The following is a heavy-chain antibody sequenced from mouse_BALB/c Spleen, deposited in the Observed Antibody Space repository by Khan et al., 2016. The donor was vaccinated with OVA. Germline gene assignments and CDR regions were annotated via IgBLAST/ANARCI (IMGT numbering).Heavy chain of an antibody. J-gene: IGHJ4*01. CDR1: GYSITSDYA. CDR2: ISSSGST. V-gene: IGHV3-2*02. D-gene: IGHD2-14*01. Sequence: EVELVESGPGLVKPSQSLSLTCTVTGYSITSDYAWNWIRQFPGNKLEWMGYISSSGSTNYNPALKSRISITRDTSKNQFFLQLNSVTTEDTATFYCARDRVRYNYDLDDWGQGTSVTVSS. CDR3: ARDRVRYNYDLDD.